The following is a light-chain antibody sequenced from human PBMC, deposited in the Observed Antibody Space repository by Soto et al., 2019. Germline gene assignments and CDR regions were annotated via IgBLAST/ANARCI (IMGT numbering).Light chain of an antibody. J-gene: IGKJ5*01. Sequence: DIQMTQSPSSLSASVGDRVTITCRASQTITGSLNWYQQRPGKAPNLLIYASNSLQSGVPPRFSGSGSGTDFTLTISSLQPEDFATYYGQQTYSIPITFGQGTRLDIK. CDR1: QTITGS. CDR3: QQTYSIPIT. V-gene: IGKV1-39*01. CDR2: ASN.